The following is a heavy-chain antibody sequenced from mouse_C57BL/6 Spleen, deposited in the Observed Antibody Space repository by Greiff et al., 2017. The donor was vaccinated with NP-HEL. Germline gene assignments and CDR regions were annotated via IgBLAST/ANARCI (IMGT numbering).Heavy chain of an antibody. D-gene: IGHD2-4*01. V-gene: IGHV3-6*01. CDR3: ARERGGDYAFDY. CDR2: ISYDGSN. CDR1: GYSITSGYY. Sequence: DVQLQESGPGLVKPSQSLSLTCSVTGYSITSGYYWNWIRQFPGNKLEWMGYISYDGSNNYNPSLKNRISITRDTSKNQFFLKLNSVTTEDTATYYCARERGGDYAFDYWGQGTTLTVSS. J-gene: IGHJ2*01.